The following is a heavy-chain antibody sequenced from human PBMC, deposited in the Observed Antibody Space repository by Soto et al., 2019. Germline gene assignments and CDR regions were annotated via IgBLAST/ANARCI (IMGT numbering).Heavy chain of an antibody. J-gene: IGHJ4*02. Sequence: QLQLQESGPGLVKPSETLSLTCTVSGGSISSSSYYWGWIRQPPGKGLEWIGSIYYSGSTYYNPSLKSRVTISVDTSKNQFSLKLGSVTAADTAVYYCARENIPDLRADFDYWGQGTLVTVSS. CDR2: IYYSGST. CDR1: GGSISSSSYY. CDR3: ARENIPDLRADFDY. V-gene: IGHV4-39*01.